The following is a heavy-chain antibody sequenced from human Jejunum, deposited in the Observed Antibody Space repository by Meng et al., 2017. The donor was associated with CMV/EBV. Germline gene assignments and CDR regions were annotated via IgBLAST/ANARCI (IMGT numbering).Heavy chain of an antibody. CDR3: ATSRTYDY. J-gene: IGHJ4*02. CDR2: INSDGTST. Sequence: SGAASGFTFSSFWMHWVRQAPGKGPEWVSGINSDGTSTSYADSVKGRFTISRDNAKNTLYLQMNSLRAEDTAVYYCATSRTYDYWGQGTLVTVSS. CDR1: GFTFSSFW. V-gene: IGHV3-74*01.